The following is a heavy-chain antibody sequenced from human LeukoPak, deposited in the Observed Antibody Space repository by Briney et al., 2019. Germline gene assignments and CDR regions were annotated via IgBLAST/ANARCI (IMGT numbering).Heavy chain of an antibody. CDR1: GYSFTSYW. Sequence: GESLKISCKGSGYSFTSYWIGWVRQMPGKGLEWMGIIYPGDSDTRYSPSFQGQVTISADKSISTAYLQWSSLKASDTAMYYCARSITIFGVVRYFDYWGQGTLVTVSS. D-gene: IGHD3-3*01. CDR2: IYPGDSDT. J-gene: IGHJ4*02. V-gene: IGHV5-51*01. CDR3: ARSITIFGVVRYFDY.